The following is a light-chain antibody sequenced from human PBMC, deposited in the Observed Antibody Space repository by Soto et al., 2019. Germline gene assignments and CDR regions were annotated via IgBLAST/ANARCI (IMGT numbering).Light chain of an antibody. CDR3: ASYAGSDSWV. CDR1: NSDVGNYDY. V-gene: IGLV2-8*01. Sequence: QSALTQPPSASGSPGQSVTISCTGTNSDVGNYDYVSWYQQHPGKAPKLMIFEVSRRPSGVPGRFSGSKSGYTASLTVSGLQAEDEADYYCASYAGSDSWVFGGGTKLTVL. J-gene: IGLJ2*01. CDR2: EVS.